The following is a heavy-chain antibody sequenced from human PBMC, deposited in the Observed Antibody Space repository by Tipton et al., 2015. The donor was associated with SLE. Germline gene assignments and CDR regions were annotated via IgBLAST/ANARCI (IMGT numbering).Heavy chain of an antibody. CDR3: ARGPLLDL. CDR2: INHSGST. Sequence: TLSLTCAVSGYSISSGYYWGRIRQPPGKGLEWIGEINHSGSTNYNPSLKSRVTISVDTSKNQFSLKLSSVTAADTAVYYRARGPLLDLWGRGTLVTVSS. J-gene: IGHJ2*01. CDR1: GYSISSGYY. D-gene: IGHD5/OR15-5a*01. V-gene: IGHV4-38-2*01.